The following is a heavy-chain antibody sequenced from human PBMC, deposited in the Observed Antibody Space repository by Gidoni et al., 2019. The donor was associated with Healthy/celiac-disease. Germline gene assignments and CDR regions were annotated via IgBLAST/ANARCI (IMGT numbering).Heavy chain of an antibody. CDR2: ISRSGNTI. D-gene: IGHD3-10*01. CDR1: GFTFSSYA. CDR3: ARDVSGSLGDY. J-gene: IGHJ4*02. Sequence: EVQLLESGGGLVQPGGSLRLSCAASGFTFSSYAMNWVRQAPGRGLEWVSYISRSGNTIYYADSVKGRFTVSRDGAKNSLYLQMNSLRAEDTAVYYCARDVSGSLGDYWGQGTLLTVSS. V-gene: IGHV3-48*03.